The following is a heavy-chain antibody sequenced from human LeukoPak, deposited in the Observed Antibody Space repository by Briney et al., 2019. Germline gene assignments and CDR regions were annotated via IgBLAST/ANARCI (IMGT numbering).Heavy chain of an antibody. CDR2: INSDGSST. V-gene: IGHV3-74*01. CDR3: AKDSEGDDFWSGYYNY. CDR1: GFTFSRHW. D-gene: IGHD3-3*01. J-gene: IGHJ4*02. Sequence: PGGSLRLSCAASGFTFSRHWMHWVRHAPGKGLVWVSRINSDGSSTSYADSVKGRFTISRDNAKNSLYLQMNSLRAEDTALYYCAKDSEGDDFWSGYYNYWGQGTLVTVSS.